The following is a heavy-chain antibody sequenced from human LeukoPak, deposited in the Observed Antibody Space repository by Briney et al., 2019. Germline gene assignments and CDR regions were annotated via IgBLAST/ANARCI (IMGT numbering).Heavy chain of an antibody. Sequence: SETLSLICSVSGGSISSSSHYWGWIRQPPGKGLEWFGSIYYSGSTYYKRCFNPSLQSRVTIPVATSKNQFSLKLSSVTAADTAVYFCARLQWELPDYWGQGTLVTVSS. CDR2: IYYSGST. CDR1: GGSISSSSHY. CDR3: ARLQWELPDY. D-gene: IGHD1-26*01. J-gene: IGHJ4*02. V-gene: IGHV4-39*01.